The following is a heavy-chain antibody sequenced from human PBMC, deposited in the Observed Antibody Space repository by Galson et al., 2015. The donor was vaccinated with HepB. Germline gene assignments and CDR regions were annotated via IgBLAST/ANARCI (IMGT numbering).Heavy chain of an antibody. V-gene: IGHV3-23*01. D-gene: IGHD3-10*01. CDR1: GFTFSSYA. Sequence: SLRLSCAASGFTFSSYAMSWVRQAPGKGLEWVSAISGSGGSTYYADSVKGRFTISRDNSKNTLYLQMNSLRAEDTAVYYCAKSRHPQYGSGSYYPSPVDYWGQGTLVTVSS. CDR2: ISGSGGST. J-gene: IGHJ4*02. CDR3: AKSRHPQYGSGSYYPSPVDY.